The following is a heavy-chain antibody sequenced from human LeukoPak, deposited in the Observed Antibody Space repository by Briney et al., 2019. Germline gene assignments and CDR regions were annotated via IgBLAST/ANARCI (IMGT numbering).Heavy chain of an antibody. CDR2: IYTSGST. J-gene: IGHJ3*02. V-gene: IGHV4-4*07. Sequence: SETLSLTCTVSGGSISSYYWSWIRQPAGKGLEWIGLIYTSGSTNYNPSLKSRVTMSVDTSKNQFSLKLSSVTAADTALYYCARAEDDYEVSYAFDIWGQGTMVTVSS. CDR3: ARAEDDYEVSYAFDI. D-gene: IGHD3-16*01. CDR1: GGSISSYY.